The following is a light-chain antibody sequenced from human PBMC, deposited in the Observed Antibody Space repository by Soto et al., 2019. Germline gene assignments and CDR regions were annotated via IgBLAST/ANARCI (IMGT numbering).Light chain of an antibody. CDR2: DVS. V-gene: IGLV2-14*03. CDR3: SSYTGSAALVI. J-gene: IGLJ2*01. Sequence: QSALTQPASVSGSLGQSITISCTGTSIDVGGYNYVSWYQQHPGQAPKLLIYDVSHRPSGISYRFSGSKSGNTASLTISGLHAEDEADYYCSSYTGSAALVIFGGGTKLTVL. CDR1: SIDVGGYNY.